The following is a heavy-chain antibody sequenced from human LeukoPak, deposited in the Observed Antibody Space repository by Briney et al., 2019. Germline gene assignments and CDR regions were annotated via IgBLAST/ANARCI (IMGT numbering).Heavy chain of an antibody. V-gene: IGHV3-30*02. J-gene: IGHJ4*02. Sequence: QTGGSLRLSCAASGFTFSSYGMHWVRQAPGKGLEWVAFIRYDGSNKYYADSVKGRFTISRDNSKNTLYLQMNSLRAEDTAVYYCARTHIVVVTATGDYWGQGTLVTVSS. CDR2: IRYDGSNK. CDR1: GFTFSSYG. D-gene: IGHD2-21*02. CDR3: ARTHIVVVTATGDY.